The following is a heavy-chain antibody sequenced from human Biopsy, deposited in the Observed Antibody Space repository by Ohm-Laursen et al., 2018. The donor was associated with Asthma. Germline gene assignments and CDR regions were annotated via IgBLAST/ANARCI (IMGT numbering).Heavy chain of an antibody. CDR1: GFVLSQCG. D-gene: IGHD3-22*01. J-gene: IGHJ3*02. Sequence: SLRLSCVASGFVLSQCGMHWVRQGPGKGLEWVALVSSDGHNKYYEDSVKGRFTISRDNSRNRLYLQINRLTVEDSAVYFCARQSGQDYGDSSGFDIWGQGTKVAVSS. CDR2: VSSDGHNK. V-gene: IGHV3-30*03. CDR3: ARQSGQDYGDSSGFDI.